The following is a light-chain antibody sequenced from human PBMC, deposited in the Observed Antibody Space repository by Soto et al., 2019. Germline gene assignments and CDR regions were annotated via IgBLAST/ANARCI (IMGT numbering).Light chain of an antibody. Sequence: QSALTQPPSASGSPGQSVTISCTGTSSDVGGYNYVSWYQQHPGAAPKLMIYEVVKRPSGVPDRFSGSKSGNTASPTVSGLQAEDESDYYCSSYGGDNNVVFGGGTQLTVL. V-gene: IGLV2-8*01. CDR3: SSYGGDNNVV. J-gene: IGLJ2*01. CDR2: EVV. CDR1: SSDVGGYNY.